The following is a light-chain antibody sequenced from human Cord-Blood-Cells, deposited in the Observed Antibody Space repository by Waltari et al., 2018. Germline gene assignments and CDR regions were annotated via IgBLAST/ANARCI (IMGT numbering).Light chain of an antibody. V-gene: IGLV2-23*02. CDR2: EVT. CDR1: TSSVGSYKI. CDR3: CSYAGSSTWV. Sequence: QSALPQPASVSGSPGQSTTIPCTGTTSSVGSYKIFALYQQPPGKAPKLMIYEVTKRPSGVSNRFSGSKSGNTASLTISGLQAEDEADYYCCSYAGSSTWVFGGGTKLTVL. J-gene: IGLJ3*02.